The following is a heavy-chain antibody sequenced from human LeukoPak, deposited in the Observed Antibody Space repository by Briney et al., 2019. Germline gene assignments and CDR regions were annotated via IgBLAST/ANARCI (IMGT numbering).Heavy chain of an antibody. CDR1: GFTFSNYA. CDR2: ISGSGDST. J-gene: IGHJ4*02. Sequence: GGSLRLSCAASGFTFSNYAMSWVRQAPGKGLEWVSVISGSGDSTYYADSVEGRFTISRDNSKNTLYLQMHSLRAEDTAVYYCAKGHDSIGYSQTFFDYWGQGTLVTVSS. V-gene: IGHV3-23*01. CDR3: AKGHDSIGYSQTFFDY. D-gene: IGHD3-22*01.